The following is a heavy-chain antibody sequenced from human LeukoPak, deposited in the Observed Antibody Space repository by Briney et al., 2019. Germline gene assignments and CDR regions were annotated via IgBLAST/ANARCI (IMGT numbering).Heavy chain of an antibody. D-gene: IGHD5-18*01. CDR3: ARVFRVDTAMVTAFDI. J-gene: IGHJ3*02. CDR2: ISAYNGST. V-gene: IGHV1-18*01. CDR1: GYTFTSYG. Sequence: ASVKVSCKASGYTFTSYGISWVRQAPGQGLEWMGWISAYNGSTSYAQKFQGRVTMTRDTSTSTVYMELSSLRSEDTAVYYCARVFRVDTAMVTAFDIWGQGTMVTVSS.